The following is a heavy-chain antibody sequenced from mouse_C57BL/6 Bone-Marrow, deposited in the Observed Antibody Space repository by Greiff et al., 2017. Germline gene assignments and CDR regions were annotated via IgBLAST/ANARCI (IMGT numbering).Heavy chain of an antibody. Sequence: VQRVESGAELARPGASVTLSCKASGYTFTSYGISWVKQRTGQGLEWIGEIYPRSGNTYYNEKFKGKATLTADKSSSTAYMELRSLTSDDSAVYFCARNGDYWGQGTTLTVSA. J-gene: IGHJ2*01. CDR3: ARNGDY. CDR1: GYTFTSYG. CDR2: IYPRSGNT. V-gene: IGHV1-81*01.